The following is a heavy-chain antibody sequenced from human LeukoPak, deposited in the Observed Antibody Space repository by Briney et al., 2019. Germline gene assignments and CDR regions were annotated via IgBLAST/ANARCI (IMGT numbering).Heavy chain of an antibody. Sequence: GGSLRLSCAASRFTFDDYAMHWVRQAPGKGLEWVSLISWDGGSTYYADSVKGRFTISRDNSKNSLYLQMNSLRAEDTALYYCAKDTAFYYDSSVYIDYWGQGTLVTVSS. D-gene: IGHD3-22*01. CDR2: ISWDGGST. J-gene: IGHJ4*02. CDR1: RFTFDDYA. V-gene: IGHV3-43D*03. CDR3: AKDTAFYYDSSVYIDY.